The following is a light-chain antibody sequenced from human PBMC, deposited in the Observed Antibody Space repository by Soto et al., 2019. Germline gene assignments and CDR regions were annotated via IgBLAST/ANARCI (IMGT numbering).Light chain of an antibody. CDR3: QQHGTSPI. J-gene: IGKJ4*01. CDR2: GAS. V-gene: IGKV3-20*01. CDR1: QAVSSIL. Sequence: EVVLTQSPGTLSLSPGERATLSCRASQAVSSILLAWYQQKPGQAPRLLIYGASSRATGIPGRFSGSGSGTDFTLTVSRLEPDDFAVYYCQQHGTSPIFGGGTKVEIK.